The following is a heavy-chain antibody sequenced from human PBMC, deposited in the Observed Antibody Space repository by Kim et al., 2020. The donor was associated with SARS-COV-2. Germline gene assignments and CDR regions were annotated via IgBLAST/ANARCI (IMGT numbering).Heavy chain of an antibody. V-gene: IGHV1-18*01. Sequence: YAQKLQGRVTMTTDTSTSTAYMELRSLRSDDTAVYYCARAPSTIGNWFDPWGQGTLVTVSS. CDR3: ARAPSTIGNWFDP. D-gene: IGHD5-12*01. J-gene: IGHJ5*02.